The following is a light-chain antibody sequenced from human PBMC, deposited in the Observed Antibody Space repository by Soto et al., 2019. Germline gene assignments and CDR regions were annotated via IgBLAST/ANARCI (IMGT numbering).Light chain of an antibody. CDR1: QHVSSN. V-gene: IGKV3-15*01. CDR3: QQYNNWPYT. CDR2: RAS. J-gene: IGKJ2*01. Sequence: EIVMTQSPATLSVSPGGSATLSCRASQHVSSNFAWYRQKPGQAPTRLIYRASTRATGLPARFSGSGSGTEFTHPITSLQSEDFAAYYCQQYNNWPYTFGQGTKLDIK.